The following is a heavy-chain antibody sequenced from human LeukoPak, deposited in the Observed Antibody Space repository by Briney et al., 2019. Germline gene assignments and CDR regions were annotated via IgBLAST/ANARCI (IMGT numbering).Heavy chain of an antibody. D-gene: IGHD2-21*02. CDR3: ARLNCGGDCSFDY. V-gene: IGHV4-34*01. CDR1: GGSFSGSY. CDR2: INHSGRP. J-gene: IGHJ4*02. Sequence: SETLSLTCAVYGGSFSGSYWSWIRQPPGKGLEWIGEINHSGRPNYNPSLKSRVTISLDTSKNQFSLKLSSVTAADTAVYYCARLNCGGDCSFDYWGQGTLVTVSS.